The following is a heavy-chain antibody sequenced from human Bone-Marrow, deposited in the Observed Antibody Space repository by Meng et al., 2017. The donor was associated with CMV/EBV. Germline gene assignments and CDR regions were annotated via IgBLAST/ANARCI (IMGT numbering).Heavy chain of an antibody. Sequence: GESLKISCVASGFTFSGSALHWVRQASGKGLEWVGRIRTKADNYATAYGASVKGRFTISRDDSKNMAYLQMNSLRAEDTALYYCAKDDGYSYGHFNWGQGTLVTVSS. CDR1: GFTFSGSA. D-gene: IGHD5-18*01. CDR2: IRTKADNYAT. J-gene: IGHJ4*02. CDR3: AKDDGYSYGHFN. V-gene: IGHV3-73*01.